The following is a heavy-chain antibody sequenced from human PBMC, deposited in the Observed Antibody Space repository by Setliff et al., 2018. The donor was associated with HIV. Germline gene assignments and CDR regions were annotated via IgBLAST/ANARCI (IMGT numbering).Heavy chain of an antibody. CDR2: ISGSGDFT. V-gene: IGHV3-23*01. J-gene: IGHJ4*02. CDR1: GFTFSSYA. D-gene: IGHD3-22*01. CDR3: AKDLVYYDTSGDLDY. Sequence: GGSLRLSCADSGFTFSSYAMSWVRQAPGKGLEWVSSISGSGDFTYYADSVKGRFSISRDTSKNTLYLQMNSLRAEDTAVYYCAKDLVYYDTSGDLDYWGQGTLVTVSS.